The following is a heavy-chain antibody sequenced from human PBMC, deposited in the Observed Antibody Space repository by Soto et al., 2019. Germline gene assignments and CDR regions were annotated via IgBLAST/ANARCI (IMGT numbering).Heavy chain of an antibody. D-gene: IGHD3-10*01. V-gene: IGHV5-10-1*01. CDR3: ASPTYGSGSDYSYYYYGMDV. CDR1: GYSFTSYW. J-gene: IGHJ6*02. CDR2: IDPSDSYT. Sequence: GESLKISCKGSGYSFTSYWISWVRQMPGKGLEWMGRIDPSDSYTNYSPSFQGHVTISADKPISTAYLQWSSLKASDTAMYYCASPTYGSGSDYSYYYYGMDVWGQGTTVTVSS.